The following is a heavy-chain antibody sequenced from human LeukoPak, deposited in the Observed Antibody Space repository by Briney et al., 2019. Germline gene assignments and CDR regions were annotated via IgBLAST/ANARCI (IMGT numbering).Heavy chain of an antibody. CDR2: IGVGGDT. V-gene: IGHV3-13*04. CDR1: GFTFSNYD. CDR3: ARVNLYRSDSDYNDAFDI. D-gene: IGHD4-11*01. Sequence: GGSLRLSCAASGFTFSNYDMHWVRQATGKGLEYVSAIGVGGDTYYSGSVKGRFTISRENAENFLYLQMNNLRVEDTAVYYCARVNLYRSDSDYNDAFDIWGQGTMVTVSS. J-gene: IGHJ3*02.